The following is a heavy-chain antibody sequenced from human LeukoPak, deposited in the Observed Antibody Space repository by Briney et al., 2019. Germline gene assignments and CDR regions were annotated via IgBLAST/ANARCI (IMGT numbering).Heavy chain of an antibody. CDR2: IYSGGRT. CDR3: ASAREYCGSAACYDYFQY. V-gene: IGHV3-53*01. CDR1: GFTVRTHS. J-gene: IGHJ1*01. Sequence: GGSLTLSCTASGFTVRTHSMSWVRQAPGKGLEWVSVIYSGGRTYYEDSVNGRFTISRDSSKNTLFLQMNSLRAEDTALYYCASAREYCGSAACYDYFQYWGQGNLVTVSS. D-gene: IGHD2-21*01.